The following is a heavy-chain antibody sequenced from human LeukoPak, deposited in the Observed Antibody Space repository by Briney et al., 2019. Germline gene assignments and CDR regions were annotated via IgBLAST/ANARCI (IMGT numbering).Heavy chain of an antibody. CDR1: GFTVSSNY. V-gene: IGHV3-53*01. J-gene: IGHJ4*02. CDR3: AGGSGWYKTPNYFDY. D-gene: IGHD6-19*01. Sequence: PGGSLRLSCAASGFTVSSNYMSWVRQAPGKGLEWVSVIYSGGSTYYADSVKGRFTISRDNSKNTLYHQMNSLRAEDTAVYYCAGGSGWYKTPNYFDYWGQGTLVTVSS. CDR2: IYSGGST.